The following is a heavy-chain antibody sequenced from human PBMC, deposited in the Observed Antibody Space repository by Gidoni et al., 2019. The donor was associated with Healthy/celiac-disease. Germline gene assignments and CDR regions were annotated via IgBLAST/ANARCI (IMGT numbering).Heavy chain of an antibody. CDR3: ASVRPGRYGDFPTDP. Sequence: QVQLQESGPGLVKPSQTLSLTCTVSGGSISSGGYYWRWIRQHPGKGLEWIGYLYYSGSTYYNPSLKSRVTISVDTSKNQFSLKLSSVTAADTAVYYCASVRPGRYGDFPTDPWGQGTLVTVSS. D-gene: IGHD4-17*01. J-gene: IGHJ5*02. CDR1: GGSISSGGYY. V-gene: IGHV4-31*03. CDR2: LYYSGST.